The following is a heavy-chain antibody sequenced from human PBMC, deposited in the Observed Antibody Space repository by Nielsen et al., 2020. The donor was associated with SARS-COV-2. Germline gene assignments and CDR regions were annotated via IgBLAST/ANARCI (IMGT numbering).Heavy chain of an antibody. D-gene: IGHD2-8*01. CDR3: ARVDVLMVYASWFDP. CDR2: ISAYNGNT. Sequence: ASVKVSCKASGYTFTSYGISWVRQAPGQGLEWMGWISAYNGNTNYAQKFQGRVTMTEDTSTDTAYMELSSLRSEDTAVYYCARVDVLMVYASWFDPWGQGTLVTVSS. J-gene: IGHJ5*02. CDR1: GYTFTSYG. V-gene: IGHV1-18*01.